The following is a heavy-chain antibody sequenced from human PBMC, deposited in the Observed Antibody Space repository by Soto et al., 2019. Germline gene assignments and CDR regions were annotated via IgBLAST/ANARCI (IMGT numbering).Heavy chain of an antibody. CDR1: GFTFSSYW. J-gene: IGHJ6*02. CDR2: INSDGSST. D-gene: IGHD6-19*01. V-gene: IGHV3-74*01. Sequence: GGSLRLSCAASGFTFSSYWMHWVRQAPGKGLVWVSRINSDGSSTSYADSVKGRFTISRDNAKNTLYLQMNSLRAEDTAVYYCARASGDESWQWLNSAIYYYGMDVWGQGTTVTVSS. CDR3: ARASGDESWQWLNSAIYYYGMDV.